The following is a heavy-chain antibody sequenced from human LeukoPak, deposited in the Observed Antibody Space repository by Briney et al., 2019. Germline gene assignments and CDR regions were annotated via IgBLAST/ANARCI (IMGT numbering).Heavy chain of an antibody. Sequence: PSETLSLTCTVSGGSISSYYWSWIRQPPGKGLEWIGYIYYSGSTNYNPSLKSRVTISVDTSKNQFSLKLSSVTAADTAVYYCARANSYGHAFDYWGQGTLVTVSS. V-gene: IGHV4-59*01. D-gene: IGHD5-18*01. J-gene: IGHJ4*02. CDR1: GGSISSYY. CDR3: ARANSYGHAFDY. CDR2: IYYSGST.